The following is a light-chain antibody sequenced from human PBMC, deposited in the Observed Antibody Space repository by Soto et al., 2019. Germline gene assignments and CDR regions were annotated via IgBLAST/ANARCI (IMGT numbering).Light chain of an antibody. CDR2: DAS. CDR3: QQRSNWPTT. Sequence: EIVLTQSPATLSLSPGERATLSCRASQSVSSYLAWYQQKPGQAPRLLIYDASNRATGIPARFSGSGSGTDFTLNISSREPEDFAVYYCQQRSNWPTTFGQGTK. CDR1: QSVSSY. J-gene: IGKJ1*01. V-gene: IGKV3-11*01.